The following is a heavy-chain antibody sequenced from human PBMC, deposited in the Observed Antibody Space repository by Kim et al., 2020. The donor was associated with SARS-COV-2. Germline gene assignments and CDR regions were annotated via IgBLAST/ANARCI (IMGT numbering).Heavy chain of an antibody. CDR2: ISGSGGST. Sequence: GGSLRLSCAASGFTFSSYAMSWVRQAPGKGLEWVSAISGSGGSTYYADSVKGRFTISRDNSKNTLYLQMNSLRAEDTAVYYCAKVVGGYSKVGTLRKTPLQNYGMDVWGQGTTVTVSS. J-gene: IGHJ6*02. D-gene: IGHD6-13*01. CDR1: GFTFSSYA. V-gene: IGHV3-23*01. CDR3: AKVVGGYSKVGTLRKTPLQNYGMDV.